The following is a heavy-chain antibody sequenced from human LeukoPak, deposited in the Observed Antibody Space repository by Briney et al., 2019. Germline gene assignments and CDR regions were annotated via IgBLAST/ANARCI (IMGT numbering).Heavy chain of an antibody. V-gene: IGHV3-21*01. CDR1: GFTFSSYS. J-gene: IGHJ4*02. CDR3: ARGGGGAGFDY. D-gene: IGHD2-21*01. Sequence: GGSLRPSCAASGFTFSSYSMNWVRQAPGKGLEWVSSISSSSSYIYYADSVKGRFTISRDNAKNSLYLQMNSLRAEDTAVYYCARGGGGAGFDYWGQGTLVTVSS. CDR2: ISSSSSYI.